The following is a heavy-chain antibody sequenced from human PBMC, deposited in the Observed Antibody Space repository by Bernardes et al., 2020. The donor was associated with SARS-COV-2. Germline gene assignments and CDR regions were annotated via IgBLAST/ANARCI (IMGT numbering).Heavy chain of an antibody. Sequence: AAVQVSCKTSGYSFTSYGITWVRQAPGQGLEWMGWIRPYNGATTYAQKFQGRVTMTTDTSTSTAYMELRSLRSDDTAVYYCAREDSSGSYYNFAYWGQGTLVTGSS. D-gene: IGHD3-10*01. CDR3: AREDSSGSYYNFAY. CDR1: GYSFTSYG. V-gene: IGHV1-18*01. J-gene: IGHJ4*02. CDR2: IRPYNGAT.